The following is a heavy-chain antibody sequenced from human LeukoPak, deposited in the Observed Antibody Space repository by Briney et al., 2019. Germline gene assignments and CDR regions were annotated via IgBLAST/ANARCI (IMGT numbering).Heavy chain of an antibody. Sequence: GGSLRLSCAASGITFSSYSMKWVRQAPGKRLEWVSSISSTSSYIYYADSVKGRFTISRDNPKNSMYVQMNSLRAEDTAVYYCPRGDNSEGSPPYYYGMHVWGQGTTVTVSS. CDR1: GITFSSYS. CDR2: ISSTSSYI. D-gene: IGHD2-15*01. CDR3: PRGDNSEGSPPYYYGMHV. J-gene: IGHJ6*02. V-gene: IGHV3-21*01.